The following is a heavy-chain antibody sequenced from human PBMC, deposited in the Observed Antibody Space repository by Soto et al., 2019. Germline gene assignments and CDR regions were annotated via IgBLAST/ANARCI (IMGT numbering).Heavy chain of an antibody. D-gene: IGHD4-4*01. V-gene: IGHV3-21*01. CDR3: ARGAGTTEHFDY. Sequence: EVQLVESGGGLVKPGGSLRLSCAASGFTFSSYSMNWVRQAPGKGLEWVSSISSSSSYIYYADSVKGRFTISRDNAKNSLDLQMNSLRAEDTAVYYCARGAGTTEHFDYWGQGTLVTVSS. CDR2: ISSSSSYI. J-gene: IGHJ4*02. CDR1: GFTFSSYS.